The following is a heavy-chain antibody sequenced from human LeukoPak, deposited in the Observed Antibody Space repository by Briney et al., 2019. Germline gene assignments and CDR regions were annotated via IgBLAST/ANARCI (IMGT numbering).Heavy chain of an antibody. V-gene: IGHV4-59*01. CDR2: IYYSGST. J-gene: IGHJ4*02. Sequence: TSETLSLTCTVSGGSISSYYWSWIRQPPGKGLEWIGYIYYSGSTNYNPSLKSRVTISVDTSKNQFSLKLSSVTAADTAVYYCARGAHYDFWSGYYSPFDYWGQGTLVTVSS. CDR1: GGSISSYY. D-gene: IGHD3-3*01. CDR3: ARGAHYDFWSGYYSPFDY.